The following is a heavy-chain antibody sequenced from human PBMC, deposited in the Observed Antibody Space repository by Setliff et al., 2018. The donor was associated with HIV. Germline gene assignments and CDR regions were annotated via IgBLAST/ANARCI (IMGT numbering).Heavy chain of an antibody. D-gene: IGHD5-12*01. V-gene: IGHV1-69*10. Sequence: SVKVSCKASGGTFSSYAISWVRQAPGQGLEWMGGIIPILGIANYAQKFQGRVTITADESTSTAYMELSSLRSEDTAVYYCARAAGYSGYGWDPTFDAFDIWGQGTMVTVSS. CDR1: GGTFSSYA. CDR3: ARAAGYSGYGWDPTFDAFDI. J-gene: IGHJ3*02. CDR2: IIPILGIA.